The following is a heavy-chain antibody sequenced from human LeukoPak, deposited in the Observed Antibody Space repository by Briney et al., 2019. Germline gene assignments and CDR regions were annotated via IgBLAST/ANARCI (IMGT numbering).Heavy chain of an antibody. J-gene: IGHJ5*02. CDR1: GFTFSDYY. Sequence: GGSLRLSCAASGFTFSDYYMSWIRQAPGKGLEWVSYISSSGSTIYYADSVKGRFTISRDNAKNSLHLQMNSLRAEDTAVYYCAREGIAVAGNWFDPWGQGTLVTVSS. CDR3: AREGIAVAGNWFDP. V-gene: IGHV3-11*04. D-gene: IGHD6-19*01. CDR2: ISSSGSTI.